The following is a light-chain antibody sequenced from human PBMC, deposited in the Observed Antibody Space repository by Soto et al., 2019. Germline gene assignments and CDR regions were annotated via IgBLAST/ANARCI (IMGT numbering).Light chain of an antibody. CDR1: QSVRSNY. Sequence: EIVLTQSPGTLSLSPGERATLSCRASQSVRSNYLAWYQQKPGQAPRLLIYGASSRATGIPDRFSGSGSGTDFTLTISRLEHADFAVYYCQHYGSSAYTFGQGTTLEIK. V-gene: IGKV3-20*01. CDR3: QHYGSSAYT. J-gene: IGKJ2*01. CDR2: GAS.